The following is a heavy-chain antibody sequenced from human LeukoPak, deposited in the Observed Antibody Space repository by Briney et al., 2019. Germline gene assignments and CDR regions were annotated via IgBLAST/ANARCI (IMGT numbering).Heavy chain of an antibody. Sequence: ASVKVSCKASGRTFSSYAISWVRQAPGQGLEWMGGIIPIFGTANYAQKFQGRVTITTDESTSTAYMELSSLRSEDTAVYYGARDGVEMATTNWFDPWGQGTLVTVSS. D-gene: IGHD5-24*01. CDR2: IIPIFGTA. J-gene: IGHJ5*02. CDR1: GRTFSSYA. V-gene: IGHV1-69*05. CDR3: ARDGVEMATTNWFDP.